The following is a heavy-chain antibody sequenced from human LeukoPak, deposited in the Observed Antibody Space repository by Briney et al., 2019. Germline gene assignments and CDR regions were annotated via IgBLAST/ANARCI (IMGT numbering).Heavy chain of an antibody. J-gene: IGHJ4*02. Sequence: ASVKVSFKSSGYAFTRYCMHLVRQAPGQGLEWMGWINPNSGGTNYEQKCHSRGTMTTDTSISTAYIELSRLRSDDTAAYYCAGDRGDGIAVAEEDWGQGTLVTVSS. CDR1: GYAFTRYC. CDR3: AGDRGDGIAVAEED. CDR2: INPNSGGT. V-gene: IGHV1-2*02. D-gene: IGHD6-19*01.